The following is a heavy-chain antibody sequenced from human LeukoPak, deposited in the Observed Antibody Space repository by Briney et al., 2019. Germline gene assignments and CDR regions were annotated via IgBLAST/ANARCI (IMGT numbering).Heavy chain of an antibody. CDR1: GGSFSGYY. CDR3: ARLYYYGSGSYYKRAPYYFDY. D-gene: IGHD3-10*01. CDR2: INHSGST. V-gene: IGHV4-34*01. J-gene: IGHJ4*02. Sequence: SETLSLTCAVYGGSFSGYYWSWIRQPPGKGLEWIGEINHSGSTNYNPSLKSRVTISVDTSKNQFSLKLSSVTAADTAVYYCARLYYYGSGSYYKRAPYYFDYWGQGTLVTVSS.